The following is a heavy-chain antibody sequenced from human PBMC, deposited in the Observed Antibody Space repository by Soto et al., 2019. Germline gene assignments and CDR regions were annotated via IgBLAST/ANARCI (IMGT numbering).Heavy chain of an antibody. CDR3: AGVGCRGGDCYSDAFDI. D-gene: IGHD2-21*02. CDR2: IYHSGST. CDR1: GGSISSGGYS. Sequence: QLQLQESGSGLVKPSQTLSLTCAVSGGSISSGGYSWSWIRQPPGKGLEWIGYIYHSGSTYYNPSLKSRVTLSVDRSKNQSSLKVSSGTAADTALYYCAGVGCRGGDCYSDAFDIWGKGTMATVSS. V-gene: IGHV4-30-2*01. J-gene: IGHJ3*02.